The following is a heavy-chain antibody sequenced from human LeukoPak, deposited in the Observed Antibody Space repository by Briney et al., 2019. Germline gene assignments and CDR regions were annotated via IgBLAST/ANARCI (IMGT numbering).Heavy chain of an antibody. Sequence: GGSLRLSCAASGFTFSSYWMHWVRQAPGKGLVWVSRINSDGSSTSYADSVKGRFTISRDNAKNTLYRQMNSLRAEDTAVYYCARDDAGYSYDPRGWFDPWGQGTLVTVSS. J-gene: IGHJ5*02. CDR3: ARDDAGYSYDPRGWFDP. CDR2: INSDGSST. V-gene: IGHV3-74*01. CDR1: GFTFSSYW. D-gene: IGHD5-18*01.